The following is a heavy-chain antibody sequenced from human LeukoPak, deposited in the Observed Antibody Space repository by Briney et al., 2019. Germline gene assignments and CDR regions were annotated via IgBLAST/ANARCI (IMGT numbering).Heavy chain of an antibody. J-gene: IGHJ3*02. CDR3: ARGPYYYDSSGYYLHAFDI. Sequence: SETLSLTCTVSGGSISSGSYYWSWIRQPAGKGLEWIGRIYTSGSTNYNPSLKSRVTISVDTSKNQFSLKLSSVTAADTAVYYCARGPYYYDSSGYYLHAFDIWGQGTMVTVSS. D-gene: IGHD3-22*01. CDR2: IYTSGST. V-gene: IGHV4-61*02. CDR1: GGSISSGSYY.